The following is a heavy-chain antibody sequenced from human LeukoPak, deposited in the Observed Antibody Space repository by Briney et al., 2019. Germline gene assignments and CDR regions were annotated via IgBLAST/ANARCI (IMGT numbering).Heavy chain of an antibody. CDR3: ARDRRFSSGYWSNSYYYMDV. CDR2: IGSSGSPI. CDR1: GFTFSDYY. D-gene: IGHD3-3*01. J-gene: IGHJ6*03. Sequence: PGGSLRLSCAASGFTFSDYYMSWIRQAPGKGLEGVSDIGSSGSPIYYADSLKGRFTVSSDNAKNSLHLQMNSLRDEDSAVYYCARDRRFSSGYWSNSYYYMDVWGKGTTVTVSS. V-gene: IGHV3-11*01.